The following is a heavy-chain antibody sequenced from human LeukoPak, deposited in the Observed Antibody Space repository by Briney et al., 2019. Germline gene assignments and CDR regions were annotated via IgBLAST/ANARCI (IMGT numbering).Heavy chain of an antibody. CDR2: IYTSGST. V-gene: IGHV4-4*07. J-gene: IGHJ5*02. Sequence: PSETLSLTCTVSGGSISSYYWSWLRQPAGKGLEWIGRIYTSGSTNYNPSLKSRVTMSVDTSKNQFSLKLSSVTAADTAVYYCARVGYSYGLAGLYNWFDPWGQGTLVTVSS. D-gene: IGHD5-18*01. CDR3: ARVGYSYGLAGLYNWFDP. CDR1: GGSISSYY.